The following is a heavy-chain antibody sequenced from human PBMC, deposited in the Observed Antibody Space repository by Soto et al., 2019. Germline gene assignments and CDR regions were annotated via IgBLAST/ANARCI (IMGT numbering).Heavy chain of an antibody. CDR2: ISVSGGST. D-gene: IGHD6-19*01. CDR1: GFTFSSYA. Sequence: EVQLLESGGGLVQPGGSLRLSCAASGFTFSSYAMSWVRQAPGKGLEWVSAISVSGGSTYYADSVKGRFTISRDNSRNTLYQQMNSLRAEDTAVYYCAKDRQWLGGTGYSYYHYMHVWGKGTTLTAAS. J-gene: IGHJ6*03. CDR3: AKDRQWLGGTGYSYYHYMHV. V-gene: IGHV3-23*01.